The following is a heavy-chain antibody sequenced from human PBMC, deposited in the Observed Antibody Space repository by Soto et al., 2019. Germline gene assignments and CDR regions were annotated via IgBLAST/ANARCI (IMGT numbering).Heavy chain of an antibody. CDR3: ARARGSSGWSDY. Sequence: SETLSLTCNVSGASISSYYWSWIRQPPGKGLEWIGYIYYSGSTNYNPSLKSRVTMSLDTSKNQFSLNLSSVAAADAAVYYCARARGSSGWSDYWGQGTLVTVSS. CDR2: IYYSGST. J-gene: IGHJ4*02. D-gene: IGHD6-19*01. CDR1: GASISSYY. V-gene: IGHV4-59*01.